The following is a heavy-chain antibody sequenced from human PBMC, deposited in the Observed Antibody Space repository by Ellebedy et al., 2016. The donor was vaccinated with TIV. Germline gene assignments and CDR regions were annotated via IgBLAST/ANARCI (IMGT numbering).Heavy chain of an antibody. CDR2: ISSDGNTK. CDR1: GFTFSSYG. D-gene: IGHD5-12*01. J-gene: IGHJ4*02. Sequence: GGSLRLSCAASGFTFSSYGMHWVRQAPGKGLEWVALISSDGNTKYYEDSMKGRFTISRDNSNNTLYLQVSSLRAEDTAVYYCAKDTRLGYDSTLDKWGQGTLVSVSS. CDR3: AKDTRLGYDSTLDK. V-gene: IGHV3-30*18.